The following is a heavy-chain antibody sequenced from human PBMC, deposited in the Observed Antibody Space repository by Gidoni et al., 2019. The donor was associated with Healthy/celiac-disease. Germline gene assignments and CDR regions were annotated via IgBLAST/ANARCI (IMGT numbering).Heavy chain of an antibody. CDR2: INHSGST. D-gene: IGHD2-15*01. Sequence: QVQLQQWGAGLLKPSETLSLTCAVYGGSFRGYYWSWIRQPPGKGLEWLGEINHSGSTNYNPSLKSRVTISVDTSKNQCSLKLSSVTAADTAVYYCARGYCSGGSCYCVDYWGQGTLVTVSS. J-gene: IGHJ4*02. CDR1: GGSFRGYY. CDR3: ARGYCSGGSCYCVDY. V-gene: IGHV4-34*01.